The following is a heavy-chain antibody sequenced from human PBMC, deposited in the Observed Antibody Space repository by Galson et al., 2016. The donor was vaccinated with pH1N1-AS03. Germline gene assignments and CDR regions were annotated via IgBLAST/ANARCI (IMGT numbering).Heavy chain of an antibody. V-gene: IGHV4-34*01. Sequence: SETLSLTCGVYGGSFGGYYWSWIRQPPGKGLEWIGEINHSGSTNYNPSLKSRVTISRDTSKKQFSLNLSSVTAADTAVYYCASHSDYFAGRDYWGQGTLVTVSS. CDR3: ASHSDYFAGRDY. CDR2: INHSGST. D-gene: IGHD4-11*01. J-gene: IGHJ4*02. CDR1: GGSFGGYY.